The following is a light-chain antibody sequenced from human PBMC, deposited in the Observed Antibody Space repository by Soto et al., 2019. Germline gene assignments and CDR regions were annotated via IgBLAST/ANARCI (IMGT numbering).Light chain of an antibody. V-gene: IGKV3-20*01. Sequence: EIVLTQSPGTLSLSPGERATLSCRASQSVSSTYLAWYQQKPGQAPRLLIYGASNRATGIPDRFSGSGSGTYFTLIISRLEPEDFAVYYCQQYGGSRWTFGQGTRVDI. CDR3: QQYGGSRWT. J-gene: IGKJ1*01. CDR2: GAS. CDR1: QSVSSTY.